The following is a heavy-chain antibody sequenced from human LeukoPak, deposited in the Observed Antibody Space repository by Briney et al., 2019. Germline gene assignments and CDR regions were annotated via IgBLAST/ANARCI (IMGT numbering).Heavy chain of an antibody. CDR2: ISYDGSNK. J-gene: IGHJ4*02. CDR1: GFTFSSYA. D-gene: IGHD6-13*01. V-gene: IGHV3-30*04. Sequence: GGYLRLSCAASGFTFSSYAMHWVRQAPGKGLEWVAVISYDGSNKYYADSVKGRFTISRDNSKNTLYLQMNSLRAEDTAVYYCARDEAAAGTVDYWGQGTLVTVSS. CDR3: ARDEAAAGTVDY.